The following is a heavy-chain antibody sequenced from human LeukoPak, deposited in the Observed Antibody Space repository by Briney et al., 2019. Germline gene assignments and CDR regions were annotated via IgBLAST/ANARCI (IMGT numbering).Heavy chain of an antibody. CDR2: ITESGINT. V-gene: IGHV3-23*01. J-gene: IGHJ4*02. Sequence: GGSLRLSCAASGFTFGSYAVSWVRQAPGKGLEWVSGITESGINTYYADSVKGRFTISRDNSKNTLYLQMNSLRAEDTAVYYCAKDLWDSGYCTNGVCYVFDYWGQGTLVTVSS. CDR3: AKDLWDSGYCTNGVCYVFDY. D-gene: IGHD2-8*01. CDR1: GFTFGSYA.